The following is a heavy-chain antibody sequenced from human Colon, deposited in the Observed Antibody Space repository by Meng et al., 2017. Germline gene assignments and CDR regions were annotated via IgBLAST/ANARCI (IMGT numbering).Heavy chain of an antibody. CDR3: VRNDYYDFDY. CDR2: FHHSGAI. J-gene: IGHJ4*01. CDR1: GASISSTNW. Sequence: QVQLQQWGAGLLKPSETLSLTCAVSGASISSTNWWSWIRQPPGKGLEWIGEFHHSGAINYNPSLKSRVSITIDKPKNQFSLNLNSVTAADTAAYYCVRNDYYDFDYWGQGTLVTVSS. D-gene: IGHD3-10*01. V-gene: IGHV4-4*02.